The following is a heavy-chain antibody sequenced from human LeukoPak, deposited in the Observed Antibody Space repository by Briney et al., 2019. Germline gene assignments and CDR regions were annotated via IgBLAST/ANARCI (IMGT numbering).Heavy chain of an antibody. Sequence: QPGASLRLPCAASGFTFSSYAMSWVRQAPGKVLEWVSAISGSGGSTYYADSVKGRFTISRDNSKNTLYLQMNSLRAEETAVYYCAKESLGGTTIFYYYGMDVWGQGTTVTVSS. CDR2: ISGSGGST. CDR1: GFTFSSYA. V-gene: IGHV3-23*01. D-gene: IGHD1-7*01. J-gene: IGHJ6*02. CDR3: AKESLGGTTIFYYYGMDV.